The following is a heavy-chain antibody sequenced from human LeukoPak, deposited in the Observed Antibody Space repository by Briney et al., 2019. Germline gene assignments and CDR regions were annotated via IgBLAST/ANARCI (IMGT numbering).Heavy chain of an antibody. CDR2: IFSRSESI. V-gene: IGHV3-21*06. CDR1: GFTFGAYT. CDR3: ARDFFHSSESRPFDY. J-gene: IGHJ4*02. D-gene: IGHD3-22*01. Sequence: GKSLRLSCAASGFTFGAYTINWVRQAPGKGLEWVSCIFSRSESILYADSVEGRFTISRDNAKNLLYLQMDSLRVEDTAVYYCARDFFHSSESRPFDYWGQGTLVTVSS.